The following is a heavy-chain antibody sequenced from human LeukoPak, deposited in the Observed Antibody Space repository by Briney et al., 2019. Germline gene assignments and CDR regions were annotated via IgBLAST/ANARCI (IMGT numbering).Heavy chain of an antibody. V-gene: IGHV4-39*01. D-gene: IGHD3-9*01. CDR2: IFHSGST. CDR3: AGRGIVTGYFDF. CDR1: GDSNTNSNFY. Sequence: SEPLSLTCTVSGDSNTNSNFYWGWIRQFPGMGLEWIGCIFHSGSTNYNPSLKSRVTISVDTSKNQFYLRVRSVTAAETALYYCAGRGIVTGYFDFWGRGTLVTVSS. J-gene: IGHJ4*02.